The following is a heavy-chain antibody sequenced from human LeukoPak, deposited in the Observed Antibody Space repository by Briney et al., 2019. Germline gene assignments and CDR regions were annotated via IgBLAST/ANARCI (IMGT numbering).Heavy chain of an antibody. D-gene: IGHD6-13*01. CDR2: IYSGGST. V-gene: IGHV3-53*01. J-gene: IGHJ4*02. Sequence: GGSLRLSCAASGFTVSSNYMSWIRQAPGKGLEWVSVIYSGGSTYYADSVKGRLTISRDNAKNTLYLQMNSLRAEDTAVYYCARSAAGTWSIDNWGQGTLVTVSS. CDR1: GFTVSSNY. CDR3: ARSAAGTWSIDN.